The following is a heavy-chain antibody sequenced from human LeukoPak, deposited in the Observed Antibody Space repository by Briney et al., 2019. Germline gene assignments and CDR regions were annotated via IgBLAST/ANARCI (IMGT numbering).Heavy chain of an antibody. D-gene: IGHD3-10*01. CDR1: GHTLTELS. J-gene: IGHJ4*02. V-gene: IGHV1-24*01. CDR3: ATGDGFGELLDY. CDR2: FDPEDGET. Sequence: ASVKVSCKVSGHTLTELSMHWVRQAPGKGLEWMGGFDPEDGETIYAQKFQGRVTMTEDTSTDTAYMELSSLRSEDTAVYYCATGDGFGELLDYWGQGTLVTVSS.